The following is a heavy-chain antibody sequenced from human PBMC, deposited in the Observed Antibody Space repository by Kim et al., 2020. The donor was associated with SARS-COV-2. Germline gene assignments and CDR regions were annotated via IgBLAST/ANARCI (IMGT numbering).Heavy chain of an antibody. V-gene: IGHV4-4*07. J-gene: IGHJ6*02. CDR3: ARDKYSSSADYYGMDV. CDR1: GGSISSYY. CDR2: IYTSGST. Sequence: SETLSLTCTVSGGSISSYYWSWIRQPAGKGLEWIGRIYTSGSTNYNPSLKSRVTMSVDTSKNQFSLKLSSVTAADTAVYYCARDKYSSSADYYGMDVWGQGTTVTVSS. D-gene: IGHD6-13*01.